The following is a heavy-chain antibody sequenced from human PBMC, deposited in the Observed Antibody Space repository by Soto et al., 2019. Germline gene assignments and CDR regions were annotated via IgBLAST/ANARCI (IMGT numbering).Heavy chain of an antibody. J-gene: IGHJ4*02. CDR3: ARELFGAARGYFDY. V-gene: IGHV1-69*06. D-gene: IGHD6-6*01. CDR1: GYSFTSYA. Sequence: SVKVCCKASGYSFTSYAISWVRQSPGQGLEWMGGIIPIFGTANYAQKFQGRVTITADKSTSTAYMELSSLRSEDTAVYYCARELFGAARGYFDYWGQGTLVTVSS. CDR2: IIPIFGTA.